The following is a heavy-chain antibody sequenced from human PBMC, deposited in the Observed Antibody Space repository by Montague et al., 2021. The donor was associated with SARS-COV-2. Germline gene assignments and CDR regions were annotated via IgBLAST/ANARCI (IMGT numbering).Heavy chain of an antibody. CDR1: GFTFHDYA. V-gene: IGHV3-9*01. D-gene: IGHD3-10*01. CDR2: ISWNSGSI. J-gene: IGHJ4*02. CDR3: AKDRGYYGSGSYFEY. Sequence: SLRLSCAASGFTFHDYALHWVRQVPGEGLEWVPGISWNSGSIGYXDSVKGRFTISRDNAKNSLYLQMNSLRAEDTALYYCAKDRGYYGSGSYFEYWGPGALVTVSS.